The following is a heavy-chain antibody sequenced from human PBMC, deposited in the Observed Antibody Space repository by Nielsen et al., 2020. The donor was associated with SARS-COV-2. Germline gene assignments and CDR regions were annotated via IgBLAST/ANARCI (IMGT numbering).Heavy chain of an antibody. CDR3: ARDVLRHYFDY. J-gene: IGHJ4*02. CDR2: IIPIFGTA. Sequence: WVRQAPGQGLEWMGGIIPIFGTANYAQKFQGRVTITADESTSTAYMELSSLRSEDTAVYYCARDVLRHYFDYWGQGTLVTVSS. V-gene: IGHV1-69*01.